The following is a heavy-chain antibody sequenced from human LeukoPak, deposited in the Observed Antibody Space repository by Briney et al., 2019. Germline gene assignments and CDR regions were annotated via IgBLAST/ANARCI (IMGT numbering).Heavy chain of an antibody. J-gene: IGHJ3*02. CDR2: ISSSGSTI. CDR3: ARENPSGGGRAGDAFDI. CDR1: GFTFSSYE. Sequence: PGGSLRLSCAASGFTFSSYEMNWVRQAPGKRLEWVSYISSSGSTIYYTDSMKGRFTISRDNAKNSLYLQMNSLRAEDTAVYYCARENPSGGGRAGDAFDIWGQGTMVTVSS. D-gene: IGHD1-26*01. V-gene: IGHV3-48*03.